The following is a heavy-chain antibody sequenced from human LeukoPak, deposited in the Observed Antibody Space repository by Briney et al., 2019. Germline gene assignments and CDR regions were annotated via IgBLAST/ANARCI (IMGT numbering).Heavy chain of an antibody. Sequence: ASVKVSCKASGYTFASYGISWVRQAPGQGLEWMGWISAYNGDTKYAQHLQGRVTLTTDTSTGTAYMELRSLTSVDTALYYCARDTARITTPGGPDYWGQGTLVTVSS. V-gene: IGHV1-18*01. CDR2: ISAYNGDT. CDR1: GYTFASYG. D-gene: IGHD6-13*01. J-gene: IGHJ4*02. CDR3: ARDTARITTPGGPDY.